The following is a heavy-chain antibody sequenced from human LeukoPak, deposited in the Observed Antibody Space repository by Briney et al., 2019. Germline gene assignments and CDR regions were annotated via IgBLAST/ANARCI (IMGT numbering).Heavy chain of an antibody. CDR3: ARDYSTSWYGNGDY. Sequence: GSVKVSCKASGYTFTSYYTHWVRQAPGQGLEWMGIINPSGGSTTYAQKFQGRVTMTRDTSTSTVHMELSSLRSEDTAVYYCARDYSTSWYGNGDYWGQGTLVTVSS. CDR2: INPSGGST. CDR1: GYTFTSYY. V-gene: IGHV1-46*01. J-gene: IGHJ4*02. D-gene: IGHD6-13*01.